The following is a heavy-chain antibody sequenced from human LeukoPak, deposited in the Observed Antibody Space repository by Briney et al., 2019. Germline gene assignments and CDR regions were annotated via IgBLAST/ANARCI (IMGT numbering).Heavy chain of an antibody. CDR1: GFTFSTYG. CDR3: AKEYLIWFGDFDAFDI. V-gene: IGHV3-30*18. J-gene: IGHJ3*02. D-gene: IGHD3-10*01. Sequence: TGGSLRLSCAASGFTFSTYGTHWVRQAPGKGLEWVAVISYDVSNKYYADSVKGRFTISRDNSKNTLYLQMNSLRAEDTAVYYCAKEYLIWFGDFDAFDIWGQGTMVTVSS. CDR2: ISYDVSNK.